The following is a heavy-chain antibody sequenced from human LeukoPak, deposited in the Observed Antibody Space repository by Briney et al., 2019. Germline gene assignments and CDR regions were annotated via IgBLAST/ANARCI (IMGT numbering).Heavy chain of an antibody. J-gene: IGHJ4*02. CDR1: GFTFSRYS. CDR2: ISGNSAYI. D-gene: IGHD3-10*01. Sequence: GGSLRLSCAASGFTFSRYSMNWVRQAPGKGLEWVSFISGNSAYIYYADSVKGRFTISRDNAKNSLYLQMNSLRAEDTAVYYCARGEYGSGSYHIDYWGQGTQVTVSS. V-gene: IGHV3-21*01. CDR3: ARGEYGSGSYHIDY.